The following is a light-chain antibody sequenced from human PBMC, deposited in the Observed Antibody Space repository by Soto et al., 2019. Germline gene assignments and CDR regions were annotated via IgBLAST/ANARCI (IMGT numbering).Light chain of an antibody. J-gene: IGKJ1*01. Sequence: GLTQFPPPLREFSGAGAPLACRAGQSVXRCLAGYQQKPGQAPSVLTYDASPRETGIPARLSGSGSGTEFILTISGLQSDDFASYYCQQYDGGTETFGQGTKVDIK. CDR1: QSVXRC. V-gene: IGKV3-15*01. CDR3: QQYDGGTET. CDR2: DAS.